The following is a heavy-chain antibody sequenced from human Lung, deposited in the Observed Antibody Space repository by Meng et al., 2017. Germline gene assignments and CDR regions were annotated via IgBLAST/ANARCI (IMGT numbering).Heavy chain of an antibody. CDR3: ARGPTTMAHDFDY. D-gene: IGHD4-11*01. CDR2: INHSGST. J-gene: IGHJ4*02. CDR1: GGSFSDYY. Sequence: QVRRQRWGAGLLKPSETLSLTCVVSGGSFSDYYWSWIRQPPGKGLEWIGEINHSGSTNYNPSLESRATISVDTSQNNLSLKLSSVTAADSAVYYCARGPTTMAHDFDYWGQGTLVTVSS. V-gene: IGHV4-34*01.